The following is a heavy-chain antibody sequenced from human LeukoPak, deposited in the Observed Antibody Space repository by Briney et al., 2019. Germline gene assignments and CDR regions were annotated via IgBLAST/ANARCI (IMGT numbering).Heavy chain of an antibody. CDR2: ISYIGST. Sequence: SETLSLTCTVSGGSFSSHYWSWIRQPPGKGLEWIGYISYIGSTNYNPSLKSRVTISVDTSKEQFSLKLSSVTAADTAVYYCARDPTTVTKGLDIWGQGTMVTVSS. CDR3: ARDPTTVTKGLDI. D-gene: IGHD4-17*01. V-gene: IGHV4-59*11. CDR1: GGSFSSHY. J-gene: IGHJ3*02.